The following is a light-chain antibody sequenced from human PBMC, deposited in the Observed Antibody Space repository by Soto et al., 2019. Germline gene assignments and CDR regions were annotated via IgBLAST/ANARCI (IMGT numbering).Light chain of an antibody. V-gene: IGKV3-20*01. CDR1: QSVATTF. CDR2: GAS. J-gene: IGKJ1*01. Sequence: EIVLTQSPGSLSLSPGQRATLSCRASQSVATTFLAWYQKKPGQAPRLLIYGASERATGIPDRFSGSGSGTDLTLIISRLEPEDFAVYYYQQYMSSVTFGQGTKVEIK. CDR3: QQYMSSVT.